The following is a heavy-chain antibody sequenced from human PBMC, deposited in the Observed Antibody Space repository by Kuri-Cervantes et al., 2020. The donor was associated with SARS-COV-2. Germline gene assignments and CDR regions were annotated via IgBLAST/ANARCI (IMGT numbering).Heavy chain of an antibody. J-gene: IGHJ4*02. D-gene: IGHD4-17*01. V-gene: IGHV3-74*01. Sequence: GGSLRLSCAASGFTFSRYWMHWVRQAPGKGLVWVSRINSYGTSTSYADSVKGRFTISRDNAKNMLYLQMNSLRAEDTAVYYCARDFPRVRYGDYVRRREVDYWCQGTLVTVSS. CDR3: ARDFPRVRYGDYVRRREVDY. CDR2: INSYGTST. CDR1: GFTFSRYW.